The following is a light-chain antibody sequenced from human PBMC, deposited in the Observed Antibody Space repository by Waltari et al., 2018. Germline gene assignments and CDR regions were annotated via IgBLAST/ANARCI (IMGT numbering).Light chain of an antibody. CDR1: ESGGSSS. V-gene: IGKV3-20*01. Sequence: EIVLTHNTGTASLSPGERVTLSCRSSESGGSSSVAWYQQRPGQAPRLVIYRASRRSTGIPDRFSGSCSGTYFSLTISRLVPEDFAVYYCQQHGTLPATFGQGTKVEIK. CDR3: QQHGTLPAT. J-gene: IGKJ1*01. CDR2: RAS.